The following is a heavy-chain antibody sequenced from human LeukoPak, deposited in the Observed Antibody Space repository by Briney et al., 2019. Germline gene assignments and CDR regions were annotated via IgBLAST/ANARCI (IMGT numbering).Heavy chain of an antibody. D-gene: IGHD4-17*01. CDR3: ARGSDYGDYGDY. CDR2: IYSGGST. J-gene: IGHJ4*02. Sequence: PGGSLRLSCAASGFTFGSYAMNWVRQAPGKGLEWVSVIYSGGSTYYADSVKGRFTISRDNSKNTLYLQMNSLRAEDTAVYYCARGSDYGDYGDYWGQGTLVTVSS. CDR1: GFTFGSYA. V-gene: IGHV3-53*01.